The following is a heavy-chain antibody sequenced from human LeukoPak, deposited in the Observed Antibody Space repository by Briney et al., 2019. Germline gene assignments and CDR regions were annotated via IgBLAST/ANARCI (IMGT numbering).Heavy chain of an antibody. V-gene: IGHV3-49*04. CDR1: GFTFGDYA. Sequence: GGSLRLSCTASGFTFGDYAMSWVRQAPGKGLEWVGFIRSKAYGGTTEYAASVKGRFTISRDDSKSIAYLQMNSLKTEDTAVYYCTSSAGYGSVVYWGQGTLVTVSS. CDR3: TSSAGYGSVVY. D-gene: IGHD3-10*01. J-gene: IGHJ4*02. CDR2: IRSKAYGGTT.